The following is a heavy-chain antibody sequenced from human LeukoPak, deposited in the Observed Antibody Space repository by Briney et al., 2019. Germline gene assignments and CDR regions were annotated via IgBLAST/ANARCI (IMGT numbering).Heavy chain of an antibody. J-gene: IGHJ3*02. CDR1: GFTFSSYG. CDR2: IWSDGNNR. Sequence: GGSLRLSCAASGFTFSSYGMHWVRQAPGKGLEWVAVIWSDGNNRFYADSVKGRFTFSRDNSKNTLSLQMNSLRAEDTAVYHRVKERGPFDAFDIWGQGAMVAVSS. CDR3: VKERGPFDAFDI. V-gene: IGHV3-33*06.